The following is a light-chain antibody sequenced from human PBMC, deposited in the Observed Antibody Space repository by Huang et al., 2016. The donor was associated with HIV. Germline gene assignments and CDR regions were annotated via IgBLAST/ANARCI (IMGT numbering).Light chain of an antibody. J-gene: IGKJ3*01. Sequence: EIVLTQSPATLSLSPGERATLSCRASQSVSSYLAWYQQKPGQAPRLLMYGASNRATGIPARFSGSGSGTDVTLTISSLEPEDFAVYYCQQRSNWPILTFGPGTKVDIK. CDR3: QQRSNWPILT. V-gene: IGKV3-11*01. CDR1: QSVSSY. CDR2: GAS.